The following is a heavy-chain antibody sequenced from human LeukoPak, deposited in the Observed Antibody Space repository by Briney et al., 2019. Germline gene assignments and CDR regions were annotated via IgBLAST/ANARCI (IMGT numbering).Heavy chain of an antibody. Sequence: ASVKVSCKASGGTFSSYAISWVRQAPGQGLEWMGRIIPILGIANYAQKFQGRVTITADKSTSTAYMELSSLRSEDTAVYYCASGLVVPAAADAFDIWGQGTMVIVSS. D-gene: IGHD2-2*01. V-gene: IGHV1-69*04. CDR3: ASGLVVPAAADAFDI. CDR1: GGTFSSYA. J-gene: IGHJ3*02. CDR2: IIPILGIA.